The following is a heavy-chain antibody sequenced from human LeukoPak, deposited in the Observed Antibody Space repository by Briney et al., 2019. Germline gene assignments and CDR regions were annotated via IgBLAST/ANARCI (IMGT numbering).Heavy chain of an antibody. J-gene: IGHJ4*02. D-gene: IGHD1-1*01. CDR3: VKITSVTGGDC. V-gene: IGHV3-23*01. CDR2: ISGSGDRT. CDR1: GFTFSSYA. Sequence: GSLRLSCAASGFTFSSYAMSWVRQAPGKGLEWVSAISGSGDRTFYADSVKGRFTISRDNSKNTLYLQMSSLRAEDTAVYYCVKITSVTGGDCWGQGTRLTVSS.